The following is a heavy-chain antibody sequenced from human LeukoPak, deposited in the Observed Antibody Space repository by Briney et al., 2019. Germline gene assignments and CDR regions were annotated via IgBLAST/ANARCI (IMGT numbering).Heavy chain of an antibody. CDR2: ISGYNGNT. J-gene: IGHJ4*02. Sequence: ASVTVSYKPSGYTFTSFSITWVRQPPGQGLEYMGWISGYNGNTKHSQTIQGSVTLNTDPSPDTAFLELRSLRSDGTAVYYCARARVGTGIDYWGQGTLVIVSS. CDR3: ARARVGTGIDY. V-gene: IGHV1-18*01. D-gene: IGHD1-14*01. CDR1: GYTFTSFS.